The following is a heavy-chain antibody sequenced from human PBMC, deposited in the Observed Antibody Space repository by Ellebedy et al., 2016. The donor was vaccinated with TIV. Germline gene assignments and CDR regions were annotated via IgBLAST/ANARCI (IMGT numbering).Heavy chain of an antibody. D-gene: IGHD3-16*02. V-gene: IGHV1-46*01. Sequence: AASVKVSCKASGYTFTSHYIHWMRQAPGHGLEWMGIINPAGGTTYYAQNFQGRVTMTEDTSTDTAYMELSSLRSEDTAVYYCATLLSHLDYWGQGTLVTVSS. J-gene: IGHJ4*02. CDR3: ATLLSHLDY. CDR1: GYTFTSHY. CDR2: INPAGGTT.